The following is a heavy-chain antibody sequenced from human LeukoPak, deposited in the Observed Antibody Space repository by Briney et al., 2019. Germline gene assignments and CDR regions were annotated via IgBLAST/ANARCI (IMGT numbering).Heavy chain of an antibody. D-gene: IGHD6-19*01. CDR2: IYYSGST. CDR1: GGSISSSSYY. V-gene: IGHV4-39*07. J-gene: IGHJ4*02. Sequence: SETLSLTCTVSGGSISSSSYYWGWIRQPPGKGLEWIGSIYYSGSTNYNPSLKSRVTISVDTSKNQFSLKLSSVTAADTAVYYCARVESTVAGTRATIDYWGQGTLVTVSS. CDR3: ARVESTVAGTRATIDY.